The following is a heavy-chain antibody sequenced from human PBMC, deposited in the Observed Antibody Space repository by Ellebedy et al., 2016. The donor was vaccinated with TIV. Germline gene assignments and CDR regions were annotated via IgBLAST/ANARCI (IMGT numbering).Heavy chain of an antibody. CDR3: ARDLEGYCSSTSCYGFGRLDY. V-gene: IGHV1-2*04. D-gene: IGHD2-2*01. CDR2: INPNSGGT. CDR1: GYTFTGYY. Sequence: AASVKVSCKASGYTFTGYYMHWVRQAPGQGLEWKGWINPNSGGTNYAQKFQGWVTMTRDTSISTAYMELSRLRSDDTAVYYCARDLEGYCSSTSCYGFGRLDYWGQGTAVTVSS. J-gene: IGHJ4*02.